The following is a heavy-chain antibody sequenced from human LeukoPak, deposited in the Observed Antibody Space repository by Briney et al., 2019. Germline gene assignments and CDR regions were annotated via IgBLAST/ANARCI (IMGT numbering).Heavy chain of an antibody. D-gene: IGHD3-22*01. CDR3: ARDPRSYYDSSGYDY. J-gene: IGHJ4*02. Sequence: ASVKVSCKASGYTFTSYYMHWVRQAPGQGLEWMGWISAYNGNTNYAQKLQGRVTMTTDTSTSTAYMELRSLRSDDTAVYYCARDPRSYYDSSGYDYWGQGTLVTVSS. CDR1: GYTFTSYY. CDR2: ISAYNGNT. V-gene: IGHV1-18*04.